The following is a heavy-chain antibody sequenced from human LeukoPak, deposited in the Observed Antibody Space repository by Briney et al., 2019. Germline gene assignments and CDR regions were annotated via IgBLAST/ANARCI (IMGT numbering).Heavy chain of an antibody. J-gene: IGHJ4*02. CDR3: ARHALTTVTIIDY. V-gene: IGHV5-51*01. CDR2: IYPGDSDT. D-gene: IGHD4-17*01. CDR1: GYNFTSYW. Sequence: GESLKISCKGSGYNFTSYWIGWVRQMPGKGLEWMGIIYPGDSDTRYSPSFQGQVTISVDKSISTAYLQWSSLKASDTAMYYCARHALTTVTIIDYWGQGTLVTASS.